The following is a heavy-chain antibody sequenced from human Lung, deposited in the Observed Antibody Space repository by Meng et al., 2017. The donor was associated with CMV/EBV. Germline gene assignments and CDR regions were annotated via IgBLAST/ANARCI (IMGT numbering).Heavy chain of an antibody. V-gene: IGHV1-2*02. Sequence: SVXDSXXASGYTFTGYYMHWVRQAPGQGLEWMGWINPNSGGTNYAQKFQGRVTMTRDTSISTAYIELSRLRSDDTAVYYCARTEVDCSGGSCYQNWGQGALVTVSS. CDR2: INPNSGGT. J-gene: IGHJ4*02. CDR3: ARTEVDCSGGSCYQN. D-gene: IGHD2-15*01. CDR1: GYTFTGYY.